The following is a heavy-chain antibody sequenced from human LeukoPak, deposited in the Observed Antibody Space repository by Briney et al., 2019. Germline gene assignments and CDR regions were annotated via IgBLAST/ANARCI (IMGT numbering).Heavy chain of an antibody. J-gene: IGHJ4*02. V-gene: IGHV1-69*13. D-gene: IGHD3-22*01. CDR1: GGTFSSYA. Sequence: WASVTVSCTASGGTFSSYAISWVRQAPGQGLEWMGGIIPIFGTANYAQKFQGRVTITADESTSTAYMELSSLRSEDTAVYYCARDPESGDSSGRGDDYWGQGTLVTVSS. CDR3: ARDPESGDSSGRGDDY. CDR2: IIPIFGTA.